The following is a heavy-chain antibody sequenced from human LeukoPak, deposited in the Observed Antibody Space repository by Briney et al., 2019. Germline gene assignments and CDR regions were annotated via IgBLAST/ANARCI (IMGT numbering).Heavy chain of an antibody. D-gene: IGHD1-26*01. CDR1: GDSFSSHY. V-gene: IGHV4-59*08. CDR3: ARGGIVGATMVPDAFDI. CDR2: ISYIGST. J-gene: IGHJ3*02. Sequence: SETLSLTCVVSGDSFSSHYWTWIRQSPGKGLEWIGYISYIGSTNYNPSLKSRVTISVDTSKNQFSLKLSSVTAADTAVYYCARGGIVGATMVPDAFDIWGQGTMVTVSS.